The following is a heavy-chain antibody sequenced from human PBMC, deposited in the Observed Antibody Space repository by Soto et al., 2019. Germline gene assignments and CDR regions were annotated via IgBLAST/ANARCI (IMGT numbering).Heavy chain of an antibody. D-gene: IGHD4-17*01. V-gene: IGHV3-30-3*01. J-gene: IGHJ6*02. CDR2: ISYDGSNK. CDR1: GFTFSSYA. Sequence: GGSLRLSCAASGFTFSSYAMHWVRQAPGKGLEWVAVISYDGSNKYCADSVKGRFTISRDNSKNTLYLQMNSPRAEDTAVYYCAXDLGHYKPGAFHYYGMDVWGQGTTVTV. CDR3: AXDLGHYKPGAFHYYGMDV.